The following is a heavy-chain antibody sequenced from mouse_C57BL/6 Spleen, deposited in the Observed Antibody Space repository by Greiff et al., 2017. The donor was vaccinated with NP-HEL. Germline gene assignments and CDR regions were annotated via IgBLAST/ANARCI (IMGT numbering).Heavy chain of an antibody. CDR1: GYTFTSYG. D-gene: IGHD2-3*01. V-gene: IGHV1-81*01. J-gene: IGHJ2*01. Sequence: VQLQQSGAELARPGASVKLSCKASGYTFTSYGISWVKQRTGQGLEWIGEIYPRSGNTYYNEKFKGKATLTADKSSSTAYMELRSLTSEDSAVYFCARWHDGYYVDYWGQGTTLTVSS. CDR3: ARWHDGYYVDY. CDR2: IYPRSGNT.